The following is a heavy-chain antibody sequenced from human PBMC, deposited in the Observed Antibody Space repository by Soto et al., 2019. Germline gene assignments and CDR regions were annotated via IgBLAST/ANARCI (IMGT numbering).Heavy chain of an antibody. D-gene: IGHD6-6*01. J-gene: IGHJ5*02. CDR3: ARAQSIEPPYHNWCGT. V-gene: IGHV1-69*13. CDR1: GGTFSSYA. CDR2: IIPIFGTA. Sequence: SVKVSCKASGGTFSSYAISWVRQAPGQGLEWMGGIIPIFGTANYAQKFQGRVTITADESTSTAYMELSSLRSEDTAVYYCARAQSIEPPYHNWCGTWGQGTLVTVSS.